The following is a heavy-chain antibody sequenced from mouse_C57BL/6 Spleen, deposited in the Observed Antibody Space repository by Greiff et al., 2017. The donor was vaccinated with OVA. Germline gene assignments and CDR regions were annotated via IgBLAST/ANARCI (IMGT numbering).Heavy chain of an antibody. J-gene: IGHJ3*01. CDR3: ARNGNYPWFAY. D-gene: IGHD2-1*01. CDR1: GFTFSDYG. V-gene: IGHV5-17*01. CDR2: ISSGSSTI. Sequence: DVKLQESGGGLVKPGGSLKLSCAASGFTFSDYGMHWVRQAPEKGLEWVAYISSGSSTIYYADTVKGRFTISRDNAKNTLFLQMTSLRSEDTAMYYCARNGNYPWFAYWGQGTLVTVSA.